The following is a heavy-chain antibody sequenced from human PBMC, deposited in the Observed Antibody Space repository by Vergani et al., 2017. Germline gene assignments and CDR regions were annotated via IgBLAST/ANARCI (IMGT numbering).Heavy chain of an antibody. V-gene: IGHV3-30*02. Sequence: QVQLVESGGGVVQRGGSLRLSCATSGFTLSNYDMQWIRQGPGKGLEFVAFIQFDGSNQYYADSVKGRLTLSRDFAKNTLYLQMNSLRTDDTATYYFAKHFRGWGIDYGGQGTQVIVSS. CDR3: AKHFRGWGIDY. CDR2: IQFDGSNQ. CDR1: GFTLSNYD. D-gene: IGHD3-16*01. J-gene: IGHJ4*02.